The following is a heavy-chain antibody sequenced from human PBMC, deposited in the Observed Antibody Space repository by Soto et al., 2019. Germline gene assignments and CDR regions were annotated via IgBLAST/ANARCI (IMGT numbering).Heavy chain of an antibody. Sequence: EVQMLESGGGLVQPGGSLRLSCEASGFTFSSYALTWVRQAPGKGLEWVSSITGSGDYTRYTDSVKGRFTITRDNAKNTLFLQMKSLRAGDTAIYDCGKDPNGDYFGAFDFCGQGTMVTVSS. CDR3: GKDPNGDYFGAFDF. V-gene: IGHV3-23*01. CDR1: GFTFSSYA. CDR2: ITGSGDYT. D-gene: IGHD4-17*01. J-gene: IGHJ3*01.